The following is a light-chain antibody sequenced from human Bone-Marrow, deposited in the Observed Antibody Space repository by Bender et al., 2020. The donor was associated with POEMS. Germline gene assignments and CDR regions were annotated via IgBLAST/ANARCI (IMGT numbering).Light chain of an antibody. Sequence: QSVLTQPPSASGTPGQRVSISCSGSSSNIGGNHVYWYQQVPGTAPKLLIYRNNQRPSGVPDRFSGSKSGTSASLAISGLRSDDEADYYCAAWDDTLRGLVFGGGTKLTVL. CDR2: RNN. V-gene: IGLV1-47*01. J-gene: IGLJ3*02. CDR1: SSNIGGNH. CDR3: AAWDDTLRGLV.